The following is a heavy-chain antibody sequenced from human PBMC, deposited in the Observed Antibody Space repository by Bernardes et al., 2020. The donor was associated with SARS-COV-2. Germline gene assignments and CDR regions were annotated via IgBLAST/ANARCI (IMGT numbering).Heavy chain of an antibody. V-gene: IGHV3-23*01. CDR3: ARDLRVCSGGSCYEDY. Sequence: VESLFLSCAASGFTFTTPAMTWARQAPGKGLEWVSVISPTGYTTYYADSVKGRFTISRDNSKNTLYLQMNNLRVEDTAVYYCARDLRVCSGGSCYEDYWGLGTLVTVSS. J-gene: IGHJ4*02. CDR1: GFTFTTPA. CDR2: ISPTGYTT. D-gene: IGHD2-15*01.